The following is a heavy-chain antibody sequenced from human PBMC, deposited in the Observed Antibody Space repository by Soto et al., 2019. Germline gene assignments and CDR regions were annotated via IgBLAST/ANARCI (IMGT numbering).Heavy chain of an antibody. Sequence: GGSLRLSCAASGFTFSSYGMHWVRQAPGKGLEWVAVISYDGSNKYYADSVKGRFTISRDNSKNTLYLQMNSLRAEDTAVYYCAKVSKRNWPDYWGQGTLVTVSS. CDR1: GFTFSSYG. CDR2: ISYDGSNK. CDR3: AKVSKRNWPDY. J-gene: IGHJ4*02. V-gene: IGHV3-30*18. D-gene: IGHD1-1*01.